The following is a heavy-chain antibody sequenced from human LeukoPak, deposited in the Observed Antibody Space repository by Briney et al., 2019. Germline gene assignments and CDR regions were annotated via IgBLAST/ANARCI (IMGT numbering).Heavy chain of an antibody. CDR2: ISRSGEST. V-gene: IGHV3-23*01. CDR1: GFTFSGFA. Sequence: GGSLRLSCAASGFTFSGFAMSWIRQAPGKGLEWVSSISRSGESTFYADSVRGRFTISRDNSKNTVSLQMESLRAEDTALYHCAKDYAVGSIDYWGQGTLVTVSS. D-gene: IGHD3-16*01. CDR3: AKDYAVGSIDY. J-gene: IGHJ4*02.